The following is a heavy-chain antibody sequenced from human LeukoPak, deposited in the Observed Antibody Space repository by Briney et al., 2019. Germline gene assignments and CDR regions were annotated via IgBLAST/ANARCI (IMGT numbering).Heavy chain of an antibody. D-gene: IGHD3-22*01. CDR3: AKVYPLYYYDSSGYYYFDY. CDR2: ISGSGGST. Sequence: GGSLRLSCAASGFTVSSNYMSWVRQAPGKGLEWVSAISGSGGSTYYADSVKGRFTISRDNSKNTLYLQMNSLRAEDTAVYYCAKVYPLYYYDSSGYYYFDYWGQGTLVTVSS. V-gene: IGHV3-23*01. CDR1: GFTVSSNY. J-gene: IGHJ4*02.